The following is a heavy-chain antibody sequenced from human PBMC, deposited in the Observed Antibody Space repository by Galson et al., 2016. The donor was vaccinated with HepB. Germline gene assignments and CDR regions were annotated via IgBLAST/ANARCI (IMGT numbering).Heavy chain of an antibody. V-gene: IGHV4-59*01. Sequence: SETLSLTCIVSGASISSYYWSWIRQPPGKGLEWIGNMYHSGSTSYNPSLKSRVTISVDTSKNQFSLKLSSVTPADTAVYYCARRGPDMATMTHRGQGTLVTVSS. CDR3: ARRGPDMATMTH. CDR1: GASISSYY. CDR2: MYHSGST. D-gene: IGHD5-24*01. J-gene: IGHJ4*02.